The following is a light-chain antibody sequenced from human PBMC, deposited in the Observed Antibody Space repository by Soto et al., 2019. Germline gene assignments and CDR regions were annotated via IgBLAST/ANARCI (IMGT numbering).Light chain of an antibody. CDR3: AAWDASLDGYV. V-gene: IGLV1-44*01. CDR2: SYD. J-gene: IGLJ1*01. Sequence: QSVLTQPPSASGTPGQRVTISCSTSSSNLGDNTVNWYQHVPGTAPKLLIYSYDQRPSGVPDRFSGSKSDTSASLAISGLQSEDEADYYCAAWDASLDGYVFGTGTKLTVL. CDR1: SSNLGDNT.